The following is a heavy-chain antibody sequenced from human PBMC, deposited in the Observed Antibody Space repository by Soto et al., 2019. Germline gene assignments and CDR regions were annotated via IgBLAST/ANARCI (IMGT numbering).Heavy chain of an antibody. CDR2: INPERGGT. J-gene: IGHJ3*02. CDR1: GFTFSDYY. Sequence: QVQLVQSGAEVKKPGASVKVSCKASGFTFSDYYIHWLRQAPGQGPERMGLINPERGGTRFPQKLQRWALMSSGTSINAAYMEMSRLTFNGTAVYYCARDLTGSGYYGFDIWCPEPMATGS. D-gene: IGHD5-18*01. V-gene: IGHV1-2*04. CDR3: ARDLTGSGYYGFDI.